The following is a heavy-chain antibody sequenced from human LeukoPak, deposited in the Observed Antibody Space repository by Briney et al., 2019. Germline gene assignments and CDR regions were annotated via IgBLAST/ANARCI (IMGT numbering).Heavy chain of an antibody. CDR2: ISGSGGST. J-gene: IGHJ4*02. CDR1: GFTFSSYG. V-gene: IGHV3-23*01. CDR3: AKASAMIVVVSKHFDY. D-gene: IGHD3-22*01. Sequence: PGGSLRLSCAASGFTFSSYGMSWVRQAPGKGLEWVSAISGSGGSTYYADFVKGRFTISRDNSKNTLYLQMNSLRAEDTAVYYCAKASAMIVVVSKHFDYWGQGTLVTVSS.